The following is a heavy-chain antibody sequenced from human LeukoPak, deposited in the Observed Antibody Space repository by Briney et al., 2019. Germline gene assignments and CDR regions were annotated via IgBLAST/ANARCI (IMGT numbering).Heavy chain of an antibody. CDR2: IRNDGSDK. D-gene: IGHD1-1*01. V-gene: IGHV3-30*02. Sequence: GGSLRLPCAASGFTFSTYGMHWVRQAPGKGLEWVAFIRNDGSDKYYADSVKGRFTISRDNSKNTLYLQMNSLRAEDTAVYYCAKDGIARSIFDYWGQGTLVTVSS. CDR1: GFTFSTYG. J-gene: IGHJ4*02. CDR3: AKDGIARSIFDY.